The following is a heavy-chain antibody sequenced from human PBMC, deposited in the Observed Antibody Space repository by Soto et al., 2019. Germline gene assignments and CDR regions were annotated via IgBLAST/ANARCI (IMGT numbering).Heavy chain of an antibody. CDR1: GFTFRNAW. V-gene: IGHV3-15*01. J-gene: IGHJ4*02. CDR2: IKTNSDGGTV. Sequence: ESGGGLVKAGGSLRLSCAASGFTFRNAWMSWVRQAPGKGLEWIGRIKTNSDGGTVDYASPVKGRFTISRDDSKSMLYLDLNSLKTEDTGVYFCATVYCATTSCYAPFDYWGKGTLVTVSS. D-gene: IGHD2-2*01. CDR3: ATVYCATTSCYAPFDY.